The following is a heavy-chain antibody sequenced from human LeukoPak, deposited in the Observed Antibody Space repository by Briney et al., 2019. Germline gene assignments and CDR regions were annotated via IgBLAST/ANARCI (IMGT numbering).Heavy chain of an antibody. Sequence: SQTLSLTCTVSGGSISSADYYWSWIRQPPGKGLEWIGYIYYSGSTYYNPSLKSRLTISVDTSKNQFSLKLSSVTAADTAVYYCARDRRGGDSMIRGLDYWGQGTLSPSPQ. CDR1: GGSISSADYY. CDR3: ARDRRGGDSMIRGLDY. J-gene: IGHJ4*02. D-gene: IGHD3-10*01. V-gene: IGHV4-30-4*01. CDR2: IYYSGST.